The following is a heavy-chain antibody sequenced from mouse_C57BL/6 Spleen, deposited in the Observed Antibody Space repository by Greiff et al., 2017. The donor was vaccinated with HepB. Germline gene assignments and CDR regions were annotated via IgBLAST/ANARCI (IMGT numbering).Heavy chain of an antibody. J-gene: IGHJ3*01. V-gene: IGHV1-15*01. CDR2: IDPETGGT. D-gene: IGHD1-1*01. CDR3: TRSLYYYGSSRFAY. Sequence: QVQLKESGAELVRPGASVTLSCKASGYTFTDYEMHWVKQTPVHGLEWIGAIDPETGGTAYNQKFKGKAILTADKSSITAYMELRSLTSEDSAVYYCTRSLYYYGSSRFAYWGQGTLVTVSA. CDR1: GYTFTDYE.